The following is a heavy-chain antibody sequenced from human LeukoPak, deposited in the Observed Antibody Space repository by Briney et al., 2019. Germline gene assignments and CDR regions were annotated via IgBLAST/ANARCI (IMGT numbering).Heavy chain of an antibody. CDR3: AREEGMATIEY. CDR2: IYYSGST. D-gene: IGHD5-24*01. J-gene: IGHJ4*02. V-gene: IGHV4-39*07. Sequence: SETLSLTCTVSGGSISSSSYYWGWIRQPPGKGLEWIGSIYYSGSTYYNPSLKSRVTISVDTSKNQFSLKLSSVTAADTAVYYCAREEGMATIEYWGQGTLVTVSS. CDR1: GGSISSSSYY.